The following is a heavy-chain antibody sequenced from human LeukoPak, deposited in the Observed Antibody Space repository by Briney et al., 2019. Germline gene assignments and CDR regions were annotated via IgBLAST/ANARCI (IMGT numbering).Heavy chain of an antibody. CDR2: HDPEKGET. V-gene: IGHV1-24*01. Sequence: VASVKVSCKLSGNIFTELSMHWVRQAPGKGLEWMGGHDPEKGETIYAQKFQGRVTMTEDTSTDTAYMELSSLRSEDTAVYYCATPSGRVSGLWFGGPGVYYYGMDVWGQGTTVTVSS. CDR3: ATPSGRVSGLWFGGPGVYYYGMDV. CDR1: GNIFTELS. D-gene: IGHD3-10*01. J-gene: IGHJ6*02.